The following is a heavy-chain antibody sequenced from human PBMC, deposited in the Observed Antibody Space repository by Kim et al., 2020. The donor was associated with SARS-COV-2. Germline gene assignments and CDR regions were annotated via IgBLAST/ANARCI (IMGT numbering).Heavy chain of an antibody. CDR2: ISYDGSNK. V-gene: IGHV3-30*04. CDR3: ARDMGDGWARGTYYYYG. Sequence: GGSLRLSCAASGFTFSSYAMHWVRQAPGKGLEWVAVISYDGSNKYYADSVKGRFTISRDNSKNTLYLQMNSLRAEDTAVYYCARDMGDGWARGTYYYYG. CDR1: GFTFSSYA. D-gene: IGHD1-26*01. J-gene: IGHJ6*01.